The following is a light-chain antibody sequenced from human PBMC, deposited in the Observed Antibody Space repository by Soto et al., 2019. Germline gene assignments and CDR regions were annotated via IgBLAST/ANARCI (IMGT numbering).Light chain of an antibody. CDR3: HQLNSFPRT. CDR2: AAS. CDR1: QGISSY. J-gene: IGKJ2*01. Sequence: DIQLTQSPSFLSASVGDRVTITCRASQGISSYLAWYQQIPGKAPKLLIYAASTLQSGVPSRFSGSGSGTEFTLTISSLQPEDFATYYCHQLNSFPRTFGQGTKLEIK. V-gene: IGKV1-9*01.